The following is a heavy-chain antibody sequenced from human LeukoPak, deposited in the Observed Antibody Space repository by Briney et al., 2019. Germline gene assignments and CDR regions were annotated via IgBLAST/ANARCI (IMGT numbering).Heavy chain of an antibody. D-gene: IGHD5-18*01. CDR1: GFTFSSYG. CDR3: AKGSSQLWFPYFDY. Sequence: GGSLRLSCAASGFTFSSYGMHWVRQAPGKGLEWVAVISYDGSNKYYADSVKGRFTISRDNSKNTLYLQMNSLRAEDTAVYYCAKGSSQLWFPYFDYWGQGTLVTVSS. V-gene: IGHV3-30*18. CDR2: ISYDGSNK. J-gene: IGHJ4*02.